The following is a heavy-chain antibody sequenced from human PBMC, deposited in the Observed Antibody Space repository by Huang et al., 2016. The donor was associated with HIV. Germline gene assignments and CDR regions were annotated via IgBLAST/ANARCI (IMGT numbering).Heavy chain of an antibody. CDR2: ITDDGSKN. CDR3: AKEFDILTGYYPSGSDY. Sequence: QVQLVESGGGVVQPGRSLRLSCAASGFTFSSFGMHWVRQAPGRGLEGVAVITDDGSKNYYSDAVEGRVTISRDNSKNTLYLQMNSLRAEDTAVYYCAKEFDILTGYYPSGSDYWGQGTLVTVSS. D-gene: IGHD3-9*01. J-gene: IGHJ4*02. CDR1: GFTFSSFG. V-gene: IGHV3-30*18.